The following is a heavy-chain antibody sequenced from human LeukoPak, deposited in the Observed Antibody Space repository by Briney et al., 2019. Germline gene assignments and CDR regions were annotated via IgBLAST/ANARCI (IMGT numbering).Heavy chain of an antibody. CDR2: INHSGST. D-gene: IGHD3-22*01. V-gene: IGHV4-34*01. CDR3: AREPHPYYDSSGYYLT. Sequence: SETLSLTCAVYGGSFSGYYWSWIRQPPGKGLEWIGEINHSGSTNYNPSLKSRVTISVDTSKNQFSLKLSSVTAADTAVYYCAREPHPYYDSSGYYLTWGQGTLVTVSS. CDR1: GGSFSGYY. J-gene: IGHJ4*02.